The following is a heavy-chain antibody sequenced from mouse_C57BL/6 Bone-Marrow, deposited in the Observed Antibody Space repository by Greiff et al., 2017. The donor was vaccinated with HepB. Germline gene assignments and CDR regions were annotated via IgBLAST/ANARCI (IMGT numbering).Heavy chain of an antibody. CDR1: GFTFSDYG. Sequence: EVQGVESGGGLVKPGGSLKLSCAASGFTFSDYGMHWVRQAPEKGLEWVAYISSGSSTIYYADTVKGRFTISRDNAKTNLFLQMTSLRSEDTARYYCARPWIYEGSVDYWGQGTTLTVSS. V-gene: IGHV5-17*01. CDR2: ISSGSSTI. CDR3: ARPWIYEGSVDY. J-gene: IGHJ2*01. D-gene: IGHD2-3*01.